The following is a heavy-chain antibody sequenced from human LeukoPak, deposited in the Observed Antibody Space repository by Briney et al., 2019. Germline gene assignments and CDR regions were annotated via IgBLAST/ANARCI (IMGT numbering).Heavy chain of an antibody. V-gene: IGHV4-61*01. CDR3: ARDFNYYGSGSFWFDP. D-gene: IGHD3-10*01. CDR1: GGSVSSSSYY. J-gene: IGHJ5*02. CDR2: IHYSGST. Sequence: SETLSLTCTVSGGSVSSSSYYWSWIRQPPGKGLEWIGYIHYSGSTNYNPSLKSRVTISIDTSKNQFSLKLSSVTAADTAVYYCARDFNYYGSGSFWFDPRGQGTLVTVSS.